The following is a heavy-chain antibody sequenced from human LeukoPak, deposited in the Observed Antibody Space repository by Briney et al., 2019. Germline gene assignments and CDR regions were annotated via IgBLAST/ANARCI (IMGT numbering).Heavy chain of an antibody. V-gene: IGHV3-21*01. J-gene: IGHJ4*02. D-gene: IGHD2-15*01. Sequence: WGSLRLSCSASGFTFSSYSMNWVRQAPGNCLESVSSISSSSNYIYYADSVKGRFTISRDHAKNSLYLQLNSLRAEDTAVYYCARTPTLSGEFDYWGQGTLVTVSS. CDR2: ISSSSNYI. CDR1: GFTFSSYS. CDR3: ARTPTLSGEFDY.